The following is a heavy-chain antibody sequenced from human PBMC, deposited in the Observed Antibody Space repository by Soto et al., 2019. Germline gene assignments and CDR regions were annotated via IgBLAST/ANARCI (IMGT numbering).Heavy chain of an antibody. CDR3: VRDRSTIFGVVTALDY. Sequence: GGSLRLSCAASGFTFSSYGMHWVRQAPGKGLEWVAVIWYDGSNKYYADSVKGRFTISRDNSKNTLYLQMNSLRAEDTAVYYCVRDRSTIFGVVTALDYWGQGTLVTVSS. CDR1: GFTFSSYG. CDR2: IWYDGSNK. J-gene: IGHJ4*02. V-gene: IGHV3-33*01. D-gene: IGHD3-3*01.